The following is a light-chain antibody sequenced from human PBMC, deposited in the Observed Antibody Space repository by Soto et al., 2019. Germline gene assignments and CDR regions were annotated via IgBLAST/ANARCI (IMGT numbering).Light chain of an antibody. V-gene: IGLV2-14*01. J-gene: IGLJ1*01. Sequence: QSAPTQPASVSGSPGQSITISCTGTSSDVGGYNYVSWYQQHPGKAPKLMIYDVSNRPSGVSNRFSGSKSGNTASLTISGLQAEDEADYYCSSYTSSSTLAVIFGTGTKVTVL. CDR1: SSDVGGYNY. CDR2: DVS. CDR3: SSYTSSSTLAVI.